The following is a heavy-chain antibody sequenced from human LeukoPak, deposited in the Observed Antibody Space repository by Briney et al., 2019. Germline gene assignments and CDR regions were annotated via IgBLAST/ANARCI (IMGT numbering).Heavy chain of an antibody. D-gene: IGHD3-16*02. CDR1: GGTFSSYA. J-gene: IGHJ4*02. CDR2: IIPIFGTA. CDR3: AGYDYVWGSYRSQQLDY. V-gene: IGHV1-69*06. Sequence: SVKVSCKASGGTFSSYAISWVRQAPGQGLEWMGGIIPIFGTANYARKFQGRVTITADKSTSTAYMELSSLRSEDTAVYYCAGYDYVWGSYRSQQLDYWGQGTLVTVSS.